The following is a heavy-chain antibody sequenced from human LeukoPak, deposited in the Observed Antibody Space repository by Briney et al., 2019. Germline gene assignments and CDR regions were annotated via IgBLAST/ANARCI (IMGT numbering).Heavy chain of an antibody. CDR2: ISWDGGSR. CDR1: GLSLDEYT. Sequence: GSLRLSCAASGLSLDEYTLHWVRQAPGKGLEWVSLISWDGGSRDYADSVKGRFTISRDNSKNSLYLQMNSLRTEDTALYYCAKDLDSSGYRFYFRHWGQGTLVTVSS. D-gene: IGHD3-22*01. V-gene: IGHV3-43*01. CDR3: AKDLDSSGYRFYFRH. J-gene: IGHJ1*01.